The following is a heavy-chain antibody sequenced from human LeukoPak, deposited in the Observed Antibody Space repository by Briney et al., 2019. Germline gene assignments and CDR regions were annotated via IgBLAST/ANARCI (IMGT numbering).Heavy chain of an antibody. Sequence: GGSLRLSCTASGFTFSSYSMNWVRQAPGKGLEWVSSISGSGSGGSTYYADSVKGRFTISRDNSKNTLYLQMNSLRAEDTAVYYCAKSGYNRFDYWGQGTLVTVSS. D-gene: IGHD5-24*01. CDR1: GFTFSSYS. V-gene: IGHV3-23*01. CDR2: ISGSGSGGST. CDR3: AKSGYNRFDY. J-gene: IGHJ4*02.